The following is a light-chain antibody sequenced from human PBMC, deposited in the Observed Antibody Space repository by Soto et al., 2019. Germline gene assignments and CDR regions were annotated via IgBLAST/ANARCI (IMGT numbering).Light chain of an antibody. J-gene: IGKJ5*01. CDR2: DAS. CDR3: QQRSNSIT. Sequence: ELVLTPSRATLTVSPGARAPLSCRASQSVSSYLAWYQQQPGQAPRLLIYDASNSATGTPARFSGSGSGTDFTLTISSLEPEDFAVYYCQQRSNSITLGQGTRVEIK. CDR1: QSVSSY. V-gene: IGKV3-11*01.